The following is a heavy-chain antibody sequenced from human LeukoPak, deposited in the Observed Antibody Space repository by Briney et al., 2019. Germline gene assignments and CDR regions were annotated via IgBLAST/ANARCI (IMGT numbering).Heavy chain of an antibody. Sequence: GGSLRLSCAASGFSFTDSWMSWVRQAPGKGLEGWANIKRDGSEKYYVDSVKGRFTIYRDNAKNSLYLQMSSLSAEDTAVYYCARALDYYGSEPYYYDYWGQGTLVTVSS. V-gene: IGHV3-7*01. CDR1: GFSFTDSW. J-gene: IGHJ4*02. CDR2: IKRDGSEK. D-gene: IGHD3-10*01. CDR3: ARALDYYGSEPYYYDY.